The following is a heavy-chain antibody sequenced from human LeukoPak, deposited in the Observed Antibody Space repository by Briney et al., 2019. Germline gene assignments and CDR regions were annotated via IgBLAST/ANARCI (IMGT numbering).Heavy chain of an antibody. Sequence: GASVKVSCKASGYTFTGYYMHWVRQAPGQGLEGMGWINPNSGGTNYAQKFQGRVTMTRDTSISTAYMELSRLRSDDTAVYYCARRDGPPPYGMDVWGQGTTVTVSS. CDR2: INPNSGGT. V-gene: IGHV1-2*02. D-gene: IGHD2-21*02. CDR3: ARRDGPPPYGMDV. CDR1: GYTFTGYY. J-gene: IGHJ6*02.